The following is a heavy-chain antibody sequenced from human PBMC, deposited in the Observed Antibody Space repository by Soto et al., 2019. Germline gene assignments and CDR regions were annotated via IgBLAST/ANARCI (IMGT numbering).Heavy chain of an antibody. CDR2: ISSSSSYI. Sequence: EVQLVESGGGLVKPGGSLRLSCAASGFTFSSYSMNWVRQAPGKGLEWVSTISSSSSYIYYADSVKGRFTISRDNAKNSLYLQMNSLRAEDTAVYYCAREGRGMAFDIWGQGTMVTVSS. D-gene: IGHD3-16*01. J-gene: IGHJ3*02. CDR1: GFTFSSYS. CDR3: AREGRGMAFDI. V-gene: IGHV3-21*01.